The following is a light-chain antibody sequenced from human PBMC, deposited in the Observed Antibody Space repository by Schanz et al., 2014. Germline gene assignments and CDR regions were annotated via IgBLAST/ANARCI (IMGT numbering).Light chain of an antibody. Sequence: QSVLTQPPSASGSPGQSVTISCTGTSSDVGGYNFVSWYQQHPGKVPKLMIYEVSKRPSGVPDRFSGSKSGDTASLTVSGLQAEDEATYYCSSFEGRHNWVFGGGTKLTVL. CDR3: SSFEGRHNWV. CDR2: EVS. V-gene: IGLV2-8*01. J-gene: IGLJ3*02. CDR1: SSDVGGYNF.